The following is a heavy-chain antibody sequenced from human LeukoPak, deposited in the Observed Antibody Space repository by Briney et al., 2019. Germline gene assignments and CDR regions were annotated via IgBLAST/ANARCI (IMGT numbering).Heavy chain of an antibody. D-gene: IGHD7-27*01. CDR3: ARGKLGMEAFDI. V-gene: IGHV4-59*01. Sequence: NPSGTLSLTCTVSGGSISSYYWSWIRQPPGKGLEWIGYIYYSGSTNCNPSLKSRVTISVDTSKNQFSLKLSSVTAADTAVYYCARGKLGMEAFDIWGQGTMVTVSS. CDR2: IYYSGST. J-gene: IGHJ3*02. CDR1: GGSISSYY.